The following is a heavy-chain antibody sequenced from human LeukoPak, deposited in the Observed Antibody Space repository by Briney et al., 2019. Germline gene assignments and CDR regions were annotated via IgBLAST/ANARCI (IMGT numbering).Heavy chain of an antibody. CDR1: GWSFSGHY. J-gene: IGHJ4*02. CDR2: INRSGSS. D-gene: IGHD3-22*01. CDR3: ARLFYYGGSGYYGAFEY. Sequence: SETLSLTCAVYGWSFSGHYWSWIRQRPGKGLEWIGEINRSGSSNYSPSLKSRVTISVDTSKNQFYLKLTSVTAADTAVYYCARLFYYGGSGYYGAFEYWGQGNLVTVSS. V-gene: IGHV4-34*01.